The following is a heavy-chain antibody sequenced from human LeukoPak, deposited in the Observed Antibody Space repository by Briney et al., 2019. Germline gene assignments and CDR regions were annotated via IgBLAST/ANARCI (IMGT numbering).Heavy chain of an antibody. J-gene: IGHJ6*03. D-gene: IGHD5-12*01. CDR2: INHSGST. CDR3: ARGQVVATIWYYYYYMDV. Sequence: PSETLSLTCTVSGGSISSSSYYWGWIRQPPGKGLEWIGEINHSGSTNYNPSLKSRVTMSVDTSKNQFSLKLSSVTAADTAVYYCARGQVVATIWYYYYYMDVWGKGTTVTVSS. V-gene: IGHV4-39*07. CDR1: GGSISSSSYY.